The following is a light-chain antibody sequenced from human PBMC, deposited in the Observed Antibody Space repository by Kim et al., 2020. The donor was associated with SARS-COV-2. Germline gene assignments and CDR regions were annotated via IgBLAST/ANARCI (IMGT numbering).Light chain of an antibody. CDR3: SAWDSSLSAWV. V-gene: IGLV10-54*01. Sequence: QTATLTCTGSSDTVGNRGAAWLQQHQGHPPKLLSYRNNNRPSGISERFSASRSGNTASLTITGLQPEDEADYYCSAWDSSLSAWVFGGGTQLTVL. CDR2: RNN. CDR1: SDTVGNRG. J-gene: IGLJ3*02.